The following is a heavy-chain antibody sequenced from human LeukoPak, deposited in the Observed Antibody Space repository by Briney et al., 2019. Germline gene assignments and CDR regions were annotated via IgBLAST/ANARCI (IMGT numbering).Heavy chain of an antibody. CDR1: GGSISSSSYY. CDR3: AGVNY. Sequence: SETLSLTCTVSGGSISSSSYYWLWIREPPGKGLEWIGCIYYSGSTYYNLSLKRRVTISVDTSKNQFSLKLSSVTAADTAVYYCAGVNYWGQGTLVTVSS. D-gene: IGHD2-8*01. V-gene: IGHV4-39*01. CDR2: IYYSGST. J-gene: IGHJ4*02.